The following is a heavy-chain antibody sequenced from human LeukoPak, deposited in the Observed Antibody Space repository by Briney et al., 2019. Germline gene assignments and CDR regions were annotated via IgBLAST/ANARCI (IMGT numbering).Heavy chain of an antibody. CDR3: TRVGGYYHSPLDY. CDR1: GITFSGYW. Sequence: WGSLRPFCAASGITFSGYWIHWVRQSPGKGLVLVSRINGDGSSTNYADSVRGRFTISRDNPKNTVYLQMNSLRAEDTAVYYCTRVGGYYHSPLDYWGQGTPVTVTS. D-gene: IGHD3-22*01. V-gene: IGHV3-74*01. CDR2: INGDGSST. J-gene: IGHJ4*02.